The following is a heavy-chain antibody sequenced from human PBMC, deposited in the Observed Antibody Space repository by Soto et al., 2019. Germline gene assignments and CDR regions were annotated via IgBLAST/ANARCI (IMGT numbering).Heavy chain of an antibody. V-gene: IGHV4-59*08. Sequence: SETLSLTCTVSGGSISSYYWSWLRQPPGKGLEWIGYIYYSGSTNYNPSLKSQVTKTVDPSKNQFSLKLSSVTAADTAVYYCARHFSSRYYDFWSGSPPMDVWGKGTTVTVSS. CDR2: IYYSGST. J-gene: IGHJ6*03. CDR1: GGSISSYY. CDR3: ARHFSSRYYDFWSGSPPMDV. D-gene: IGHD3-3*01.